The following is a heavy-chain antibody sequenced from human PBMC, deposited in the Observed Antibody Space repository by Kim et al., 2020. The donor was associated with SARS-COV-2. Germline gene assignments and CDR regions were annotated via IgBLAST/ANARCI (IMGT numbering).Heavy chain of an antibody. J-gene: IGHJ4*02. Sequence: SETLSLTCTVSGVSMSSSSYYWGWIRQSPGMGLQWIGSVFYDGSTHYSPSLTSRVTISADTSKNQFSLKLNSVTAADTAVYYCARLIGQVDYWGQGTLVTVSS. CDR2: VFYDGST. CDR3: ARLIGQVDY. CDR1: GVSMSSSSYY. V-gene: IGHV4-39*01. D-gene: IGHD3-16*01.